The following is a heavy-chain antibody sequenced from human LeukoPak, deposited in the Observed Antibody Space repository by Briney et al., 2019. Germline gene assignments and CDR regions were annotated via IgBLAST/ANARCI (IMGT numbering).Heavy chain of an antibody. CDR3: AREGYDDKRNYYGMDV. J-gene: IGHJ6*02. CDR1: GLTFSSYE. V-gene: IGHV3-48*03. CDR2: ISSSGRTI. D-gene: IGHD5-12*01. Sequence: PGGSLRLSCAASGLTFSSYEMNWVRQAPGKGLEWVSYISSSGRTIYYADSVKGRFTISRDNAENSLYLQMNSLRAEDTAVYYCAREGYDDKRNYYGMDVWGQGTTVTVSS.